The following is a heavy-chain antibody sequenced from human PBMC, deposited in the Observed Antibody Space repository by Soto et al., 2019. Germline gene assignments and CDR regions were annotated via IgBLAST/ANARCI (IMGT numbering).Heavy chain of an antibody. CDR3: ARFLLTVCISTSCYPYYYYYGMDV. CDR2: ISSSSIYI. D-gene: IGHD2-2*01. CDR1: GFTFSSYS. Sequence: GGSLRLSCAASGFTFSSYSMNWVRQAPGKGLEWVSSISSSSIYIYYADSVKGRFTISRDNAKNSLYLQMNSLRAEDTAVYYCARFLLTVCISTSCYPYYYYYGMDVWGQGTTVTVSS. J-gene: IGHJ6*02. V-gene: IGHV3-21*01.